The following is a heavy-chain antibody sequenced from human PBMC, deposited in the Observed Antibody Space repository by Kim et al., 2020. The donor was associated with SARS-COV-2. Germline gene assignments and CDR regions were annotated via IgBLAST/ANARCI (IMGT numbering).Heavy chain of an antibody. J-gene: IGHJ4*02. D-gene: IGHD6-19*01. CDR2: ISGNNGNT. CDR3: ARGGIAVAGTGLDY. Sequence: ASVKVSCKASGYTFINYGISWVRQAPGQGLEWMGWISGNNGNTNYAQKLQGRVTMTTDTSTSTAYMELRSLRSDDTAVYYCARGGIAVAGTGLDYWGQGTLVTVS. V-gene: IGHV1-18*01. CDR1: GYTFINYG.